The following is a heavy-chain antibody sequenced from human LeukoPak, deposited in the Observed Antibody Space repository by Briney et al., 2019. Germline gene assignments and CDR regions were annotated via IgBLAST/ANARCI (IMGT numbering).Heavy chain of an antibody. CDR3: ARFKYDYVWGSYRYRYFDY. D-gene: IGHD3-16*02. CDR1: GGSISTYY. Sequence: SETLSLTCTVSGGSISTYYWSWIRQPPGKGLEWIGYIYYTGSTSYNPSLKSRVTMSLDASKNQFSLELNSVTPADTAVYYCARFKYDYVWGSYRYRYFDYWGQGTLVTVSS. V-gene: IGHV4-59*01. J-gene: IGHJ4*02. CDR2: IYYTGST.